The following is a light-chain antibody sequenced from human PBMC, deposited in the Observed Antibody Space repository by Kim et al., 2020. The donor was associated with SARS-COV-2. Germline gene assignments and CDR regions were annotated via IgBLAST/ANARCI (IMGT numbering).Light chain of an antibody. CDR1: QSISSY. J-gene: IGKJ4*01. CDR2: AAS. Sequence: DIQMTQSPSSLSASVGDRVTITCRASQSISSYLNWYQQKPGKAPKLLIYAASSLQSGVPSRFSGSGSGTDFTLTISSLQPEDFATYYCQQSYITPLTFGGGTKV. CDR3: QQSYITPLT. V-gene: IGKV1-39*01.